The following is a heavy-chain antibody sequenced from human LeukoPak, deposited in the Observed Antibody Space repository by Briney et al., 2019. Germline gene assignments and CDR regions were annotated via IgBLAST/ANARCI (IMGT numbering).Heavy chain of an antibody. CDR1: GFTFSSYD. Sequence: GGSLRLSCAASGFTFSSYDMHWVRQATGKGLEWVSAIGAAGDTYYPGSVKGRFTISRENAKNSLYLQMNSLRAGDTAVYYCARGKGSGFTFDYWGQGTLVTVSS. V-gene: IGHV3-13*01. CDR3: ARGKGSGFTFDY. CDR2: IGAAGDT. J-gene: IGHJ4*02. D-gene: IGHD6-19*01.